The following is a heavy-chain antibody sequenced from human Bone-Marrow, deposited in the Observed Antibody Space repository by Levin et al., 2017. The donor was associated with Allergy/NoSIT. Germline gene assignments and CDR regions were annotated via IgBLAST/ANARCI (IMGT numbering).Heavy chain of an antibody. CDR1: GGSFSGYY. CDR2: INHSGST. Sequence: SETLSLTCAVYGGSFSGYYWSWIRQPPGKGLEWIGEINHSGSTNYNPSLKSRVTISVDTSKNQFSLKLSSVTAADTAVYYCARPPYCSSTNCSDYWGQGTLVTVSS. V-gene: IGHV4-34*01. CDR3: ARPPYCSSTNCSDY. J-gene: IGHJ4*02. D-gene: IGHD2-2*01.